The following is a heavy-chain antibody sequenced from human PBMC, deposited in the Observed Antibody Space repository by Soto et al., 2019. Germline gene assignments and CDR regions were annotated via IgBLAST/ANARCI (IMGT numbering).Heavy chain of an antibody. CDR1: GGTFSRYT. CDR3: ASHFTGVLVLGTSPPGGDNYGWDV. Sequence: QVQLVQSGAEVKKPXXSVKVSCKASGGTFSRYTFTWVRQAPGQGLEWMGRIIPILDIPNYAQNFQGRVTITADKSTSTAYMELSSLRSDDTAVYYCASHFTGVLVLGTSPPGGDNYGWDVWGQGTTVTVSS. D-gene: IGHD2-8*02. V-gene: IGHV1-69*02. CDR2: IIPILDIP. J-gene: IGHJ6*02.